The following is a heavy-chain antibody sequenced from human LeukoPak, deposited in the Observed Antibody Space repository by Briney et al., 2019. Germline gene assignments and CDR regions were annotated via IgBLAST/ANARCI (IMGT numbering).Heavy chain of an antibody. V-gene: IGHV3-30*18. CDR1: GFTFSSYG. CDR2: ISYDGSNK. J-gene: IGHJ4*02. Sequence: GRSLRLSCAASGFTFSSYGMHWVRQAPGKGLEWVAVISYDGSNKYYADSVKGRFTISRDNSKNTLYLQMNSLRAEDTAVYYCAKPRSGSSIYFDYWGQGTLVTVSS. CDR3: AKPRSGSSIYFDY. D-gene: IGHD1-26*01.